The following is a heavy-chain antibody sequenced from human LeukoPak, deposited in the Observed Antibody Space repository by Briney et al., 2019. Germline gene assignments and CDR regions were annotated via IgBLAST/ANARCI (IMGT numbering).Heavy chain of an antibody. CDR1: GYTFTGYY. V-gene: IGHV1-2*04. CDR2: INPNSGGT. J-gene: IGHJ3*02. Sequence: ASVKVSCKASGYTFTGYYMHWVRQAPGQGLEWMGWINPNSGGTNYAQKFQGWVTMTRDTSISTAYMELSRLRSDDTAVYYCARGEDIVVVVAATLNAFDIWGQGTMVTVSS. D-gene: IGHD2-15*01. CDR3: ARGEDIVVVVAATLNAFDI.